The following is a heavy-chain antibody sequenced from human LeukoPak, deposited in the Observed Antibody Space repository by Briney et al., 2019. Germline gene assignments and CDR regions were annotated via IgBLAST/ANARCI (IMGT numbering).Heavy chain of an antibody. CDR3: ARFPPSIAVAHSSC. CDR2: ISSSGSTI. Sequence: PGGSLRLSCSATGFTFSSYEMNWVRQAPGKGLEWVSYISSSGSTIYYAVSVKGRFTISRDNAKNSLYLQMNSLRAEDTAVYYCARFPPSIAVAHSSCWGQGTLVTVSS. D-gene: IGHD6-19*01. CDR1: GFTFSSYE. V-gene: IGHV3-48*03. J-gene: IGHJ4*02.